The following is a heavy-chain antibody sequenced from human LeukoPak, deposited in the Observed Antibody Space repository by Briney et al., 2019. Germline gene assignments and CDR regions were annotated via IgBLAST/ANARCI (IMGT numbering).Heavy chain of an antibody. J-gene: IGHJ3*02. CDR1: GFTFSSYA. Sequence: GGSLRLSCAASGFTFSSYAMSWVRQAPGKGLEWVSAISGSGASTYYADSVKGRFTISRDNSKNTLYLQMNSLRAEDTAVYYCAREGHDRYAFDMWGQGTMVTVSS. D-gene: IGHD3-22*01. CDR2: ISGSGAST. V-gene: IGHV3-23*01. CDR3: AREGHDRYAFDM.